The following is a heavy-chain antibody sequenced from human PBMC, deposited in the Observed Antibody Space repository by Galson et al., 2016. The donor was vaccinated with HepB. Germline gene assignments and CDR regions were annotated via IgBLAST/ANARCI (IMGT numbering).Heavy chain of an antibody. V-gene: IGHV4-4*07. CDR1: GDSIKSYY. D-gene: IGHD6-13*01. Sequence: SETLSLTCNVSGDSIKSYYWSWIRQPAGKGLEWIGRMYTSGSTNYNPSLKSRLTMSVDTSKNHLYLRLSSVTAADTAVYYCAREMAAVGPVEYWGQGTLVTVSS. CDR3: AREMAAVGPVEY. CDR2: MYTSGST. J-gene: IGHJ4*02.